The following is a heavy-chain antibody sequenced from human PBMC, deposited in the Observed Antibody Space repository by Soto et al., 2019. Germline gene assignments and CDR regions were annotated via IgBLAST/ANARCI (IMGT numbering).Heavy chain of an antibody. Sequence: SETLSLTCTVSGGSISSSSYYWGWIRQPPGKGLEWIGSIYYSGSTYYNPSLKSRVTISVDTSKNQFSLKLSSVTAADTAVYYCATNNRGYSSRLTWGKGTLVTVSS. J-gene: IGHJ5*02. CDR2: IYYSGST. V-gene: IGHV4-39*01. CDR3: ATNNRGYSSRLT. CDR1: GGSISSSSYY. D-gene: IGHD5-18*01.